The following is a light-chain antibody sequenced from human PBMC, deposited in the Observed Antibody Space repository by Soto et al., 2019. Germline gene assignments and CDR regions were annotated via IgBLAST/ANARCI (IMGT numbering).Light chain of an antibody. Sequence: EIVMTQSPATLSVSPGERVTLSCRASESLSTYLAWYQQKPGQAPRLLIYGASTKATGIPARFSGSGSATDFTLTICSLQSEDFVVYYCQSYNDWPFTFGQGTRLEI. CDR1: ESLSTY. CDR3: QSYNDWPFT. V-gene: IGKV3-15*01. J-gene: IGKJ5*01. CDR2: GAS.